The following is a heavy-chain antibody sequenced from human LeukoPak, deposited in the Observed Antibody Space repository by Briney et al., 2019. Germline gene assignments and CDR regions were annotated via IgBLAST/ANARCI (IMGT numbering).Heavy chain of an antibody. V-gene: IGHV4-34*01. J-gene: IGHJ4*02. CDR2: INHGGRS. Sequence: PSETLSLTCAVSGASFSGDFWSWIRQPPGKGLEWIAEINHGGRSNYNPSLKNRVSISVDTSKNQFSLNLSSVTAADTADYFCARGLYDSGDYYYGIRAYYFDNWGQGTLVTVSS. CDR3: ARGLYDSGDYYYGIRAYYFDN. D-gene: IGHD3-22*01. CDR1: GASFSGDF.